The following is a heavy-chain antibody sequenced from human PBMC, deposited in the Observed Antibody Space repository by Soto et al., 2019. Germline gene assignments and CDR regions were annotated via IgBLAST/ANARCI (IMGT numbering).Heavy chain of an antibody. J-gene: IGHJ6*02. V-gene: IGHV4-30-4*01. D-gene: IGHD3-16*01. CDR2: IYYSGST. CDR3: ARAPNYDYVWGSPPPYYYGMDV. CDR1: GSSKSSGDYY. Sequence: PSETLSLTCTVSGSSKSSGDYYWSWIRPPPGKGMEWIGYIYYSGSTYYNPSLKSRVTISVDTSKNQFSLKLSSVTAADTAVYYCARAPNYDYVWGSPPPYYYGMDVWGQGTTVTVSS.